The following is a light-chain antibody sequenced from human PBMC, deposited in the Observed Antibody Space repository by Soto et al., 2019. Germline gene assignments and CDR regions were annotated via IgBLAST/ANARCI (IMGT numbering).Light chain of an antibody. V-gene: IGLV2-14*01. CDR3: SSYSSTRNLEI. J-gene: IGLJ2*01. CDR2: ELS. CDR1: SSDVRGYNY. Sequence: QSALTQPASVSGSPGQSITISCTGTSSDVRGYNYVSWYQQYPGKVPKLILYELSNRPSGVSDRFSGSKSANTASLTISGLQAEDEADYYCSSYSSTRNLEIFGGGTKLTVL.